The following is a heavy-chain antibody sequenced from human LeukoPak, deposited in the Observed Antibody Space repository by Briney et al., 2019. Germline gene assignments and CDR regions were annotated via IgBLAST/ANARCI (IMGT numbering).Heavy chain of an antibody. V-gene: IGHV3-21*01. D-gene: IGHD6-19*01. J-gene: IGHJ2*01. CDR1: GFTFSSYS. CDR3: ARGVHSSGWYGDQYFDL. CDR2: ISSSSSYI. Sequence: GGSLRLSCVASGFTFSSYSMNWVRQAPGKGLEWVSSISSSSSYIYYADSVKGRFTISRDNAKNSLYLQMNSLRAEDTAVYYCARGVHSSGWYGDQYFDLWGRGTLVTVSS.